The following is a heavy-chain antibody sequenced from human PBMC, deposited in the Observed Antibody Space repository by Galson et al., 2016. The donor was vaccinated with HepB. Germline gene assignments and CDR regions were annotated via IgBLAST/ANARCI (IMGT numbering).Heavy chain of an antibody. CDR2: IRQDRSER. CDR3: ATSGRPGDSFDY. J-gene: IGHJ4*02. CDR1: GITFSSYW. D-gene: IGHD1-1*01. Sequence: SLRLSCAASGITFSSYWMSWVRQAPRKGLEWVANIRQDRSERKYVDSVRGRFTISRDNAKNSLYLQMNTLRAEDTAAYYCATSGRPGDSFDYWGQGTLVTVSS. V-gene: IGHV3-7*03.